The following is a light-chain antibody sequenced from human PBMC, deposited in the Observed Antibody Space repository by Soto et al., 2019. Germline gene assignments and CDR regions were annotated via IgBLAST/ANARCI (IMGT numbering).Light chain of an antibody. CDR2: GTS. CDR1: QSVGSN. V-gene: IGKV3-15*01. CDR3: QQYDNWRPLT. J-gene: IGKJ4*01. Sequence: EIVMTQSPVTLSVSPGEGVTLSCRASQSVGSNLAWYQQKPGQAPRLLIHGTSTRATGIPARFSGSGSGTEFTLTISRLQSEDFAVYYCQQYDNWRPLTFGGGTKVEIK.